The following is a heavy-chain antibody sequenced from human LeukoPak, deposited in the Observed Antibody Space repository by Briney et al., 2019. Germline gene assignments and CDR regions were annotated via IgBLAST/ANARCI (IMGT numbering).Heavy chain of an antibody. J-gene: IGHJ4*02. CDR3: ASSIVGAIVDY. Sequence: GGSLRLSCVASGLPFSSYWMTWVRQAPGKGLEWVANIKQDGSKKSYVDSVKGRFTISRDNAKNSLYLQMNSLRAEDTAVYYCASSIVGAIVDYWGQGTLVTVSS. CDR2: IKQDGSKK. CDR1: GLPFSSYW. V-gene: IGHV3-7*01. D-gene: IGHD1-26*01.